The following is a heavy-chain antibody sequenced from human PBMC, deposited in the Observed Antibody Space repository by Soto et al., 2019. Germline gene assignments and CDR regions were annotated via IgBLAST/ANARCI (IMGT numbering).Heavy chain of an antibody. CDR1: GGTFSNYA. Sequence: QVRLVQSGAEVKKPGSSVKVSCKASGGTFSNYAISWVRQAPGQGLEWMGGIILPFGTANYAQKFQGRVTITADESMTTAYMELSGLRSEDTAAYYCARGPDYAGHFDYWGQGSLVTVSS. CDR2: IILPFGTA. CDR3: ARGPDYAGHFDY. V-gene: IGHV1-69*12. J-gene: IGHJ4*02. D-gene: IGHD4-17*01.